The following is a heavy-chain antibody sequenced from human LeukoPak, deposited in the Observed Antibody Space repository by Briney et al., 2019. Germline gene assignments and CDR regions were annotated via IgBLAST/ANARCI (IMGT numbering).Heavy chain of an antibody. CDR2: IIPIFGTA. CDR3: ARAGNCSGGSCYSGYFQH. V-gene: IGHV1-69*13. D-gene: IGHD2-15*01. J-gene: IGHJ1*01. CDR1: GGTFSSYA. Sequence: SVKVSCKASGGTFSSYAISWVRQAPGQGLEWMGGIIPIFGTANYAQKFQGRVTITADESTSTAYMELSRLRSDDTAVYYCARAGNCSGGSCYSGYFQHWGQGTLVTVSS.